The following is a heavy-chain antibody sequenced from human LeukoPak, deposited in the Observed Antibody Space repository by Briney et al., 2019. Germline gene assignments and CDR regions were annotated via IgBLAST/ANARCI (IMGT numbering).Heavy chain of an antibody. CDR2: IGTAGDT. V-gene: IGHV3-13*01. J-gene: IGHJ3*02. CDR1: GFTFSSYD. D-gene: IGHD6-13*01. Sequence: PGGSLRLSCATSGFTFSSYDMHWVRQATGEGLEWVSAIGTAGDTYYPGSVKGRFTISRDNAKNSLYLQMNNLRAGDTAVYYCSRGGAPAGYAYDIWGHGTVVTVSS. CDR3: SRGGAPAGYAYDI.